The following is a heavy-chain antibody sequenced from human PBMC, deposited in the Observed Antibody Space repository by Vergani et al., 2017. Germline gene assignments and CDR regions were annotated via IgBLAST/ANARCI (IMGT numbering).Heavy chain of an antibody. J-gene: IGHJ4*02. V-gene: IGHV1-2*02. Sequence: QVQLVQSGAEVKKPGASVKVSCKASGYTFTGYYMHWVRQAPGQGLEWMGWINPNSGGTNYAQKFQGRVTMTRDTSISTAYMELSRLRSDGTAVYYCARAPHQYCSSTSCHPLDYWGQGTLVTVSS. CDR2: INPNSGGT. CDR3: ARAPHQYCSSTSCHPLDY. CDR1: GYTFTGYY. D-gene: IGHD2-2*01.